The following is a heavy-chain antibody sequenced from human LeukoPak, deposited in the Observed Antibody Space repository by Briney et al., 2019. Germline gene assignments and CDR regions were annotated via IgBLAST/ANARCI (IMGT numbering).Heavy chain of an antibody. CDR1: GGSISSYY. CDR2: FYSGST. D-gene: IGHD3-3*01. Sequence: SETLSLTCNVSGGSISSYYWNWIRQPPGKGLEWIGYFYSGSTNYNPSLKSRVIISMDTSKSQLSLKLTSVTAEDTAVYYCARGPAPYDFWSGTNFDYWGQGTLVTVSS. CDR3: ARGPAPYDFWSGTNFDY. V-gene: IGHV4-59*01. J-gene: IGHJ4*02.